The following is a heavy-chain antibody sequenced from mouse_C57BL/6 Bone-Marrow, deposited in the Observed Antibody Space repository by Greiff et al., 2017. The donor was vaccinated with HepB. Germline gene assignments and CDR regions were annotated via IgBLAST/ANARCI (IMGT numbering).Heavy chain of an antibody. D-gene: IGHD1-1*01. V-gene: IGHV2-5*01. CDR2: IWRGGST. Sequence: VQLKESGPGLVQPSQSLSITCTVSGFSLTSYGVHWVRQSPGKGLEWLGVIWRGGSTDYNAAFMSRLSITKDNSKSQVFFKMNSLQADDTAIYYCAKPYYYGSSPWYFDVWGTGTTVTVSS. CDR1: GFSLTSYG. J-gene: IGHJ1*03. CDR3: AKPYYYGSSPWYFDV.